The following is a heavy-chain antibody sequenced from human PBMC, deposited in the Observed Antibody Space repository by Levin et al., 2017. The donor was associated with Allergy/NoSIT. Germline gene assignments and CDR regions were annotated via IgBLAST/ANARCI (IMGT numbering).Heavy chain of an antibody. D-gene: IGHD6-6*01. CDR1: GFTFHRYG. Sequence: GGSLRLSCAASGFTFHRYGMHWVRQAPGKGLEWVAGISYDGNIKYYAGSVKGRSTISRDNYKKTLYLQMSSLRPDDTATYYCSYHERGYSSSARFDYWGQGTRVIVSS. J-gene: IGHJ4*02. V-gene: IGHV3-33*05. CDR2: ISYDGNIK. CDR3: SYHERGYSSSARFDY.